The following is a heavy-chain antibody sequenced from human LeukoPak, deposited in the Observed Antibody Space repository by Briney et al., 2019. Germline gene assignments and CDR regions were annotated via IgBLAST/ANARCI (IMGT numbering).Heavy chain of an antibody. V-gene: IGHV3-48*01. CDR3: ARDSTRWWFDY. J-gene: IGHJ4*02. CDR1: GFAFSSYS. CDR2: VGSSGATM. Sequence: GGSLRLSCAASGFAFSSYSMNWVRQAPGKGLEWVSYVGSSGATMFYADSVEGRFTVSRDNAKNSLYLQMNNLRADDTAVYYCARDSTRWWFDYWGQGTLVTVSS. D-gene: IGHD6-19*01.